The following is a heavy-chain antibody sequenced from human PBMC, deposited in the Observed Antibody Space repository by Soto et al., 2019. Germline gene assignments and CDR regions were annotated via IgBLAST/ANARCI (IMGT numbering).Heavy chain of an antibody. V-gene: IGHV1-69*08. J-gene: IGHJ6*02. CDR1: GGTFSRYS. CDR3: AREDRDRETGLVQSAIDGMDV. D-gene: IGHD2-2*01. CDR2: IIPMFGIP. Sequence: QVQLVQSGAEVKKPGASVKVSCKASGGTFSRYSITWVRQAPGHGLEWIGRIIPMFGIPTYAQKFQGRVTMTADESTSTAYMELSSLSSDDTAVYYCAREDRDRETGLVQSAIDGMDVWGQGTTVTVSS.